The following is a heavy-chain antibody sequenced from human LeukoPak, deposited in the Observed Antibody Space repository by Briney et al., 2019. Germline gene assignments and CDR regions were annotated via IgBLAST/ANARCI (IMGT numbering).Heavy chain of an antibody. J-gene: IGHJ6*02. CDR2: IYYSGST. V-gene: IGHV4-39*01. CDR1: GGSISSSSYY. CDR3: ARGPDPGKVGAAIYYYFGMDV. D-gene: IGHD1-26*01. Sequence: SETLSLTCTVSGGSISSSSYYWGWIHQPPGKGLEWIGSIYYSGSTYYNPSLKSRVTISVDTSKNQFSLKLSSVTAADTAVYYCARGPDPGKVGAAIYYYFGMDVWGQGTTVTVSS.